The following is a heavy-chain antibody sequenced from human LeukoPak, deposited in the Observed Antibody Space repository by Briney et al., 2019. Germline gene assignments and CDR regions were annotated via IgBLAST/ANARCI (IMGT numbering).Heavy chain of an antibody. CDR3: ARQRAYCSGGSCYFPSFDY. CDR1: GGSISSSSHY. D-gene: IGHD2-15*01. J-gene: IGHJ4*02. CDR2: IYYSGST. V-gene: IGHV4-39*01. Sequence: SETLSLTCTISGGSISSSSHYWGWIRQPPGKGLEWIGSIYYSGSTYYNPSLKSRVTISVDTSKNQFSLKLSSVTAADTAVYYCARQRAYCSGGSCYFPSFDYWGQGTLVTVSS.